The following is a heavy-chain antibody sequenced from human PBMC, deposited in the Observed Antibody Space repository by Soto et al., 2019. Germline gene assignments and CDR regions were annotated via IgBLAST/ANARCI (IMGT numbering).Heavy chain of an antibody. CDR1: GYTLTSYG. J-gene: IGHJ5*02. CDR2: ISAYNGNT. D-gene: IGHD6-6*01. Sequence: ASVKVSCKASGYTLTSYGISWVRQAPGQGLEWMGWISAYNGNTNYAQKLQGRVTMTTDTSTSTAYMELRSLRSDDTAVYYCARGGRIASIAARFIVSWFDPWGQGTLVTVSS. V-gene: IGHV1-18*01. CDR3: ARGGRIASIAARFIVSWFDP.